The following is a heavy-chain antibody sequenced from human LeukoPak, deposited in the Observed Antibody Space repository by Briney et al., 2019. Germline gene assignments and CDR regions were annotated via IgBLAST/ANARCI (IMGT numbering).Heavy chain of an antibody. CDR1: GGSINNYY. D-gene: IGHD3-10*01. J-gene: IGHJ4*02. CDR3: ARVGADGSGFLFDY. CDR2: INHSGST. V-gene: IGHV4-34*01. Sequence: SETLSLTCTVSGGSINNYYWSWIRQPPGKGLEWIGEINHSGSTNYNPSLKSRVTISVDTSKNQFSLKLGSVTAADTAVYYCARVGADGSGFLFDYWGQGTLVTVSS.